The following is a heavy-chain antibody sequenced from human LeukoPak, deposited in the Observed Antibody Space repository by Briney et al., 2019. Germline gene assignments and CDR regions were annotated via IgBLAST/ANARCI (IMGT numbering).Heavy chain of an antibody. D-gene: IGHD2-2*02. CDR2: IKQDGSEK. Sequence: PGGSLRLSRAASGFTFSSYWMSWVRQAPGKGLEWVANIKQDGSEKYYVDSVKGRFTISRDNAKNSLYLQMNSLRAEDTAVYYCARDIVVVPAAIRYFDYWGQGTLVTVSS. J-gene: IGHJ4*02. CDR3: ARDIVVVPAAIRYFDY. V-gene: IGHV3-7*01. CDR1: GFTFSSYW.